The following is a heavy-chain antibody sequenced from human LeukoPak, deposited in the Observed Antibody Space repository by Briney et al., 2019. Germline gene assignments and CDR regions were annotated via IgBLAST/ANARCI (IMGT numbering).Heavy chain of an antibody. J-gene: IGHJ4*02. D-gene: IGHD3-9*01. CDR2: ISSSGSTI. V-gene: IGHV3-11*04. CDR1: GFTFSSNY. CDR3: ARAPLRYFDWLPHAGDY. Sequence: GGSLRLSCAASGFTFSSNYMSWVRQAPGKGLEWVSYISSSGSTIYYADSVKGRFTISRDNAKNSLYLQMNSLRAEDTAVYYCARAPLRYFDWLPHAGDYWGQGTLVTVSS.